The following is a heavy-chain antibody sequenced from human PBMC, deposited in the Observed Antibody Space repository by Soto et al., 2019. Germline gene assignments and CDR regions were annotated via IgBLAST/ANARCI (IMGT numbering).Heavy chain of an antibody. CDR3: ARLGYSAHNEDY. Sequence: QVQLQESGPGLVKPSETLSLTCAVSGDFSGSYCTWIRQPAGKGLEWIGRIYTTGSTNYNPSLKGRVTMSVGTAKNQFSLKLSSVTGADTGVYYGARLGYSAHNEDYWGQGTLVTVSS. V-gene: IGHV4-4*07. J-gene: IGHJ4*02. CDR2: IYTTGST. CDR1: GDFSGSY. D-gene: IGHD3-16*02.